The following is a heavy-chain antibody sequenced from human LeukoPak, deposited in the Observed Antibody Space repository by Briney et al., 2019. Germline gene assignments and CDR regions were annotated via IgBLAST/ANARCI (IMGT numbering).Heavy chain of an antibody. J-gene: IGHJ4*02. CDR1: GGSISGSY. D-gene: IGHD4-17*01. CDR3: ARGIESYGDYGY. Sequence: SETLSLTCTVSGGSISGSYWSWIRQPPGKGLEWIAYMYNSGSSNYNPSLKSRVTISIDTSKNQFSLKLSSLTAADTAIYYCARGIESYGDYGYWGQGILVTVSS. CDR2: MYNSGSS. V-gene: IGHV4-59*01.